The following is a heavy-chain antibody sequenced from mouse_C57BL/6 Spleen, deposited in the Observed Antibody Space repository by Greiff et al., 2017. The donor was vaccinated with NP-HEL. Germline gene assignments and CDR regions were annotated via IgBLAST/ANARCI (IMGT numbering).Heavy chain of an antibody. J-gene: IGHJ4*01. CDR3: ARGGGYDERYYAMDY. CDR1: GYTFTSYW. V-gene: IGHV1-64*01. Sequence: VQLQQPGAELVKPGASVKLSCKASGYTFTSYWMHWVKQRPGQGLEWIGMIHPNSGSTNYNEKFKSKATLTVDKSSSTAYMQLSSLTSEDSAVYYCARGGGYDERYYAMDYWGQGTSVTVSS. CDR2: IHPNSGST. D-gene: IGHD2-2*01.